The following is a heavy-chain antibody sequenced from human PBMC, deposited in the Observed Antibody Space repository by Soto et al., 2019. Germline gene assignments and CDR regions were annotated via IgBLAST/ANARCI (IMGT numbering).Heavy chain of an antibody. CDR3: GNTQAVACSMDFDY. Sequence: QVQLQESGPGLVKPSGTLSLTCAVSGGSISSSNWWSWVRQPPGKGLEWIGEIYHSGSTNYNPSLKRRVTISVDKSKNQFSLKLSSGTAAETAVYYCGNTQAVACSMDFDYWGQGTLVTVSS. J-gene: IGHJ4*02. CDR1: GGSISSSNW. V-gene: IGHV4-4*02. D-gene: IGHD6-19*01. CDR2: IYHSGST.